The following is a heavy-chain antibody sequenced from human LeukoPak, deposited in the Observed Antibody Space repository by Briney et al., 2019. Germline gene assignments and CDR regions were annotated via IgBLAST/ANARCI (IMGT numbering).Heavy chain of an antibody. J-gene: IGHJ6*03. CDR3: ARVPRATQYYYYMDV. CDR2: IIPIFGTA. CDR1: GVTFSSYA. V-gene: IGHV1-69*05. D-gene: IGHD5-12*01. Sequence: AASVRVSCKASGVTFSSYAISWVRQAPGQGLEWMGGIIPIFGTANYAQKFQGRVTITTDESTSTAYMELSSLRSEDTAVYYCARVPRATQYYYYMDVWGKGTTVTVSS.